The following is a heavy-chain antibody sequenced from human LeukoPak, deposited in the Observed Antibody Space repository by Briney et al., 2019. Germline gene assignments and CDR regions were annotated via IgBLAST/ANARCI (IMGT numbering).Heavy chain of an antibody. CDR3: ARGRRYFDY. CDR1: GYTFTSYT. Sequence: GASVKVSCKASGYTFTSYTMGWLRQAPGQGLEWMGWLDTDTGNPTFAQGFTGRFVFSLDTSVSTAYLQITSLRADDTAVYYCARGRRYFDYWGQGTLVTVSS. J-gene: IGHJ4*02. CDR2: LDTDTGNP. V-gene: IGHV7-4-1*02.